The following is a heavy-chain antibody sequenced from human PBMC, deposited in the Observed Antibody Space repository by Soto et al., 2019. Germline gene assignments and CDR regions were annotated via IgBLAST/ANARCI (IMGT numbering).Heavy chain of an antibody. CDR1: GGTFSSYA. J-gene: IGHJ6*02. Sequence: SVKVSCKASGGTFSSYAISWVRQAPGQGLEWMGGIIPIFGTANYAQKFQGRVTITADESTSTAYMGLSSLRSEDTAVYYCARDPAYYYYYGMDVWGQGTTVTVSS. V-gene: IGHV1-69*13. CDR3: ARDPAYYYYYGMDV. CDR2: IIPIFGTA.